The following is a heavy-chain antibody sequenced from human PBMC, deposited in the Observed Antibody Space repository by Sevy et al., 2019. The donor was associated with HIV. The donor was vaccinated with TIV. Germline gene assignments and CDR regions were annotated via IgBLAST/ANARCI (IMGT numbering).Heavy chain of an antibody. CDR2: IYSGGST. CDR3: AGTLFTSFYYGGFDP. D-gene: IGHD3-10*01. J-gene: IGHJ5*02. Sequence: GGSLRLSCAASGFTVSSNYMSWVRQAPGKGLEWVSVIYSGGSTYYADSVKGRFTISRDNSKNTLYLQMNSLRAEDTAVYYCAGTLFTSFYYGGFDPWGQGTLVTVSS. CDR1: GFTVSSNY. V-gene: IGHV3-53*01.